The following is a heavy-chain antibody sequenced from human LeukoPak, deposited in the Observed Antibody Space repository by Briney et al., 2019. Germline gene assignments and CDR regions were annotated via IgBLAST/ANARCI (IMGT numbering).Heavy chain of an antibody. J-gene: IGHJ3*02. D-gene: IGHD3-16*02. CDR1: GGTFSSYA. CDR3: ARGTYRDADAFDI. Sequence: ASVKVSCKASGGTFSSYAISWVRQAPGQGLEWMGGIIPIFGTANYAQKFQGRVTMTTDTSTTTVYMELRSLTSDDTAVYYCARGTYRDADAFDIWGQGTMVTVSS. CDR2: IIPIFGTA. V-gene: IGHV1-69*05.